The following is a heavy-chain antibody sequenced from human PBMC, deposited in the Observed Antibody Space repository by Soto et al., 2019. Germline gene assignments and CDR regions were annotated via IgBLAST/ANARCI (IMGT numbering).Heavy chain of an antibody. CDR2: ISDSGRT. J-gene: IGHJ4*02. V-gene: IGHV4-31*03. Sequence: SETLSLTCSVSGGSIRRSDSYWTWVRQGPGKGLEWIAYISDSGRTDYNPSLKSRATISIDTSKNVFFLKLSSVTAADTAVYYCVIGFVNYYGSGSYYNRPHFDYWGQGTLVTVSS. CDR3: VIGFVNYYGSGSYYNRPHFDY. CDR1: GGSIRRSDSY. D-gene: IGHD3-10*01.